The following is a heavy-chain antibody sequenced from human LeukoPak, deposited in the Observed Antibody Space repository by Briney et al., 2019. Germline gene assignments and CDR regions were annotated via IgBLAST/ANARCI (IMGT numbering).Heavy chain of an antibody. CDR2: INHSGSN. CDR1: GGSFSGYS. CDR3: ARGPV. V-gene: IGHV4-34*01. Sequence: SETLTLTCAVYGGSFSGYSWNWIRQPPGKGLEWVGEINHSGSNNYSPSLKSRVTISLDTSKNRFSLKLSSVTAADTAVYYCARGPVWGEGTSDTVTS. J-gene: IGHJ3*01.